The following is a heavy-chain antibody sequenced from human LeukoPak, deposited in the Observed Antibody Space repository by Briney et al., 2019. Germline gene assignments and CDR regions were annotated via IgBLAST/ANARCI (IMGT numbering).Heavy chain of an antibody. CDR1: GGSISSSSYY. J-gene: IGHJ3*02. CDR3: ARTYGNDAFDI. D-gene: IGHD4-11*01. V-gene: IGHV4-39*01. CDR2: IYYSGST. Sequence: KSSETLSLTCTVSGGSISSSSYYWGWIRQPPGKGLEWIVSIYYSGSTYYNPSLKSRVTISVDTSKNQFSLKLSSVTAADTAVYYCARTYGNDAFDIWGQGTMVTVSS.